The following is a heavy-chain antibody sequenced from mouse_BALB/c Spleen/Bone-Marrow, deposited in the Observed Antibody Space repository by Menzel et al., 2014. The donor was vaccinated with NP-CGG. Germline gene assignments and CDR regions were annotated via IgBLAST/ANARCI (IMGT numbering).Heavy chain of an antibody. J-gene: IGHJ2*01. CDR3: ARDYDYDY. Sequence: EVKVVESGGGLVQPGGSLKLSCAASGFTFSSYGMSWVRPTPDKRLELVATINSNGGSTYYPDSVKGRFTISRDNAKNTLYLQMSSLKSEDTAMYYCARDYDYDYWGQGTTLTVSS. D-gene: IGHD2-4*01. V-gene: IGHV5-6-3*01. CDR2: INSNGGST. CDR1: GFTFSSYG.